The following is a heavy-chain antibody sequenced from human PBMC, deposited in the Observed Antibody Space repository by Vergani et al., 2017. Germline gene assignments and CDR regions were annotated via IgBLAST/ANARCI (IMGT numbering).Heavy chain of an antibody. CDR3: ARVGWSYYDSSGYYYAPGGWFDP. D-gene: IGHD3-22*01. CDR1: GYSFTSYW. J-gene: IGHJ5*02. V-gene: IGHV5-10-1*03. CDR2: IDPSDSYT. Sequence: EVQLVQSGAEVKQPGESLRISCKGSGYSFTSYWISWVRQMPGKGLEWMGRIDPSDSYTNYSPSFQGHVTISADKSISTAYLQWSILKASDTAMYYCARVGWSYYDSSGYYYAPGGWFDPWGQGTLVTVSS.